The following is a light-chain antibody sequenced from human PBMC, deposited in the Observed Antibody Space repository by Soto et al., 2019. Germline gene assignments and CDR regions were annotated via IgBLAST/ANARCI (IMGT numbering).Light chain of an antibody. J-gene: IGKJ1*01. Sequence: EIVLTQSPGTLSLSPGERATLSCRASQSIRSSYLAWYQQKPGQTPRLLIYGVSTRATGIPDRFSGSGSGTDFPLTIRRLEPEDFAVYYCQQYGSSIRTFGQGTKVEIK. CDR1: QSIRSSY. V-gene: IGKV3-20*01. CDR2: GVS. CDR3: QQYGSSIRT.